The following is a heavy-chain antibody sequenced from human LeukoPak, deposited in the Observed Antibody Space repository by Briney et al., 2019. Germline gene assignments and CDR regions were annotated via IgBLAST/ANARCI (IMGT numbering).Heavy chain of an antibody. V-gene: IGHV3-53*01. CDR2: IYSGGST. J-gene: IGHJ4*02. Sequence: GGSLRLSCAASGFTVSSNYMSWVRQAPGKGLEWVSVIYSGGSTYYADSVKGRFTTSRDNSKNTLYLQMNSLRAEDTAVYYCARDRHGDFGSFDYWGQGTLVTVSS. CDR1: GFTVSSNY. D-gene: IGHD4-17*01. CDR3: ARDRHGDFGSFDY.